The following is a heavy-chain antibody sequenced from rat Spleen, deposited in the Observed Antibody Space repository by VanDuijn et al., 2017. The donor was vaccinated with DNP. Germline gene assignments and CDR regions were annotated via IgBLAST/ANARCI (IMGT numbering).Heavy chain of an antibody. D-gene: IGHD1-4*01. V-gene: IGHV5-31*01. CDR3: SRYREPYWFFDL. Sequence: EVQLVESGGDLVQPGRSPKLSCVASGFTFSDFWMAWIRQVPGKGLEWVASITDSGSNTYYPDSVKGRFTISRDDAENTLFLQMNSLRSEDTATYYCSRYREPYWFFDLWGPGTMVTVSS. CDR1: GFTFSDFW. J-gene: IGHJ1*01. CDR2: ITDSGSNT.